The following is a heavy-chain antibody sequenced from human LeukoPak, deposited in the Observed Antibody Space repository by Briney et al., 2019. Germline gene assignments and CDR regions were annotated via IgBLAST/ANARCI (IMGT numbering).Heavy chain of an antibody. Sequence: GGSLRLSCAASGFTFSSYVMSWVRQAPGKGLEWVSSISNSGGSTYYADSVKGRFTISRDNSKNTLYLQMNSLRAEDTAVYYCAKDRYSSSWDYIDYWGQGTLVTVSS. V-gene: IGHV3-23*01. CDR3: AKDRYSSSWDYIDY. CDR2: ISNSGGST. J-gene: IGHJ4*02. CDR1: GFTFSSYV. D-gene: IGHD6-13*01.